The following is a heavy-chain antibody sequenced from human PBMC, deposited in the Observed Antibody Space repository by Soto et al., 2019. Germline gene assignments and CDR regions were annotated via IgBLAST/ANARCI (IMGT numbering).Heavy chain of an antibody. CDR1: GGSINSGDYY. J-gene: IGHJ4*02. D-gene: IGHD1-26*01. Sequence: PSETLSLTCTVSGGSINSGDYYWSWIRQPPWKGLEWIGYIYDSGSTFYNPSLKSRVTISVDTPKNQFSLKLSSVTAADTAVYYCARDPGDSGSSMGYFDYWGQGXLVTVYS. CDR2: IYDSGST. V-gene: IGHV4-30-4*01. CDR3: ARDPGDSGSSMGYFDY.